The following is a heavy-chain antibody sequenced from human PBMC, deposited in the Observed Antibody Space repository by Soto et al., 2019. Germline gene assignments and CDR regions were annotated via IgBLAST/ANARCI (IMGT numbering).Heavy chain of an antibody. Sequence: SETLSLTCAVSGGSISTSNWWSWVRQPPGKGLEWIGEVYRTGSTTYNPSLESRLTISVDKSRNQFSLKLTSVTAADTAVYYCARARATIAAAAIFDCWGQGTLVTVSS. CDR3: ARARATIAAAAIFDC. V-gene: IGHV4-4*02. CDR2: VYRTGST. D-gene: IGHD6-13*01. CDR1: GGSISTSNW. J-gene: IGHJ4*02.